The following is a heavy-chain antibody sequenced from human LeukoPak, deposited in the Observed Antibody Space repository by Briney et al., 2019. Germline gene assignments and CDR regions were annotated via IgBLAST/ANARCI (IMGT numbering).Heavy chain of an antibody. CDR3: ARREGDTSMVRSFDY. Sequence: SETLSLTCAVYGGSFSGYYWSWIRQPPGKGLEWIGEINHSGSTNYNPSLKSRVTISVDTSKNQFSLSLSSEPAADTAVYYCARREGDTSMVRSFDYWGQGTLVTVSS. V-gene: IGHV4-34*01. CDR1: GGSFSGYY. J-gene: IGHJ4*02. D-gene: IGHD5-18*01. CDR2: INHSGST.